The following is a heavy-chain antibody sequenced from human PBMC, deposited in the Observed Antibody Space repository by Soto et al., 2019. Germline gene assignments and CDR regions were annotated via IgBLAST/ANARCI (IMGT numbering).Heavy chain of an antibody. Sequence: QVQLVESGGGVVQPGRSLRLSCAASGFPFTSYGMHWVREGPDKGLEWVAIISYDGSDKYYADSVKGRFTISRDNSKNTRDLQMNSLRPEDRALYYCVGGQYDFDYRGQGALVIVSS. V-gene: IGHV3-30*03. CDR2: ISYDGSDK. CDR1: GFPFTSYG. J-gene: IGHJ4*02. D-gene: IGHD3-10*01. CDR3: VGGQYDFDY.